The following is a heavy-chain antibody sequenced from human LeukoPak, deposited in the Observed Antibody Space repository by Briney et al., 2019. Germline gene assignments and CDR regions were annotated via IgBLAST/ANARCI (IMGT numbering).Heavy chain of an antibody. CDR2: IYYSGST. CDR3: ARGQRAAPHTVYYFDY. V-gene: IGHV4-39*07. CDR1: GGSISSSSYY. J-gene: IGHJ4*02. Sequence: SETLSLTCTVSGGSISSSSYYWGWIRQPPGKGLEWIGSIYYSGSTYYNPSLKSRVTISVDTSKNQFSLKLSSVTAADAAVYYCARGQRAAPHTVYYFDYWGQGTLVTVSS. D-gene: IGHD6-6*01.